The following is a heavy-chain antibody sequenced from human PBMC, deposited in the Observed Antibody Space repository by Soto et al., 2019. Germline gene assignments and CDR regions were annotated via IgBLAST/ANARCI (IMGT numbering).Heavy chain of an antibody. D-gene: IGHD6-13*01. CDR2: ISSNGGST. CDR1: GFTFSSYA. CDR3: VTADGYGSSPLLTLDY. J-gene: IGHJ4*02. V-gene: IGHV3-64*01. Sequence: PGGSLRLSCAASGFTFSSYAMHWVRQAPGKGLEYVSAISSNGGSTYYANSVKGRFTFSRDNSKNTLYLQMNILRAEDTAVYYYVTADGYGSSPLLTLDYWGQGTLVIVSS.